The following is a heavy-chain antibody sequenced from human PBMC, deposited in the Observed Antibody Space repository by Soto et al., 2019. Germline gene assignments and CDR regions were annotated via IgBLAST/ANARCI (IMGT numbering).Heavy chain of an antibody. CDR3: AREGGFGGLVDY. J-gene: IGHJ4*02. Sequence: QVQLQESGPGLVKPSQTLSLTCTVSGGSISSGDYYWSWIRQPPGKGLEWIWYIYYSGSTYYNPSLKSRVTISVDTSKNQYSLKLSSVTAADTAVYYCAREGGFGGLVDYWGQGTLVTVSS. CDR2: IYYSGST. V-gene: IGHV4-30-4*01. CDR1: GGSISSGDYY. D-gene: IGHD3-10*01.